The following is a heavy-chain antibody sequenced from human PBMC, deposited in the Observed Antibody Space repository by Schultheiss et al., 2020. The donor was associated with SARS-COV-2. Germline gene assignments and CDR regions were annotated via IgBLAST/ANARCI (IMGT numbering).Heavy chain of an antibody. CDR3: ARNLRSYYYYGMDV. J-gene: IGHJ6*02. CDR1: GGSISSYY. CDR2: IYYSGST. V-gene: IGHV4-59*01. Sequence: SCTVSGGSISSYYWSWIRQPPGKGLEWIGYIYYSGSTNYNPSLKSRVTISVDTSKNQFSLKLSSVTAADTAVYYCARNLRSYYYYGMDVWGQGTTVTVSS.